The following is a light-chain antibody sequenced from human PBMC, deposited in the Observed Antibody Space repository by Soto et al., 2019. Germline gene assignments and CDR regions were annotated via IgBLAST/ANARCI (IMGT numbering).Light chain of an antibody. V-gene: IGLV2-14*01. CDR2: DVS. Sequence: QSALTQPASVSGSPGQSITISCTGTGSDVGAYRYVSWYQQHPGQAPKLIIYDVSNRPSGVSDRFSGSKSGNTASLTISGLQSEDEADYYCDSYTSSSSYAFGTGTKLNVL. CDR3: DSYTSSSSYA. CDR1: GSDVGAYRY. J-gene: IGLJ1*01.